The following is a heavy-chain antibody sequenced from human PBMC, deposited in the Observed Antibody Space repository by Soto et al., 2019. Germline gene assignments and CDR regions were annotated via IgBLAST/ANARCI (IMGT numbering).Heavy chain of an antibody. D-gene: IGHD4-17*01. J-gene: IGHJ4*02. V-gene: IGHV3-33*01. CDR1: GFTFSSYG. CDR3: ATLGRGYGDYWHGLAQFDY. Sequence: GGSLRLSCAASGFTFSSYGMHWVRQAPGKGLEWVAVIWYDGSNKYYADSVKGRFTISRDNSKNTLYLQMNSLRAEDTAVYYCATLGRGYGDYWHGLAQFDYWGQGTLVTVSS. CDR2: IWYDGSNK.